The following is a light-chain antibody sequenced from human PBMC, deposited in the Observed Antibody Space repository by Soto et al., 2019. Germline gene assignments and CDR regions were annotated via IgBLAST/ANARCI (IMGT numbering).Light chain of an antibody. Sequence: EILMTQSPATLSVSPGERATLSCRASQSVHTKVAWYQQKPGQPPRLLISGASTRAPDFPGRFSGDGSGTEFTLTISSVQSEDFAVYHCQQYLNSPRTFGQGTKLEIK. J-gene: IGKJ1*01. CDR3: QQYLNSPRT. V-gene: IGKV3-15*01. CDR2: GAS. CDR1: QSVHTK.